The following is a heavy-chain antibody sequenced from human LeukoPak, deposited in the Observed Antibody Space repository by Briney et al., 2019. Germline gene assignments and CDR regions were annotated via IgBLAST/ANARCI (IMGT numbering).Heavy chain of an antibody. CDR2: ISSSSSYI. D-gene: IGHD1-26*01. CDR1: GFTFSSYS. V-gene: IGHV3-21*01. Sequence: GGSLRLSCAASGFTFSSYSMNWVRQAPGKGLEWVSYISSSSSYIYYADSVRGRFTISRDNAKNSLYLQMNSLRAEDTAVYYCARDSGGVGATNAFDIWGQGTMVTVSS. CDR3: ARDSGGVGATNAFDI. J-gene: IGHJ3*02.